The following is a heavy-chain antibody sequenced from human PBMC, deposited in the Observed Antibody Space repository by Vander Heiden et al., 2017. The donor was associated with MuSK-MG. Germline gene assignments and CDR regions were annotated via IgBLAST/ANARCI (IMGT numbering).Heavy chain of an antibody. CDR3: AKDVRDYGDYGYVDWYFDL. Sequence: EVQLVESGGGLVQPGGSLRLSCAASGFTFSSYAMSWVRQAPGKGLEWVSAISGSGGSTYYADSVKGRVTSSRDNSKNTLYLQMNSLRAEDKDVYYCAKDVRDYGDYGYVDWYFDLWGRGNLVTVSS. D-gene: IGHD4-17*01. CDR1: GFTFSSYA. V-gene: IGHV3-23*04. CDR2: ISGSGGST. J-gene: IGHJ2*01.